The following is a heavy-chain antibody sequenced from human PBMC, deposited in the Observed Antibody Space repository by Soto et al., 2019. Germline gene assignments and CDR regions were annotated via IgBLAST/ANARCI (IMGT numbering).Heavy chain of an antibody. J-gene: IGHJ4*02. Sequence: GGSLRLSCAASGFTFSSYAMHWVRQAPGKGLEWVAVISYDGSNKYYADSVKGRFTISRDNSKNTLYLQMNSLRAEDTAVYYCARDRRWLQLRGYFDYWGQGTLVTVSS. D-gene: IGHD5-12*01. CDR2: ISYDGSNK. CDR3: ARDRRWLQLRGYFDY. CDR1: GFTFSSYA. V-gene: IGHV3-30-3*01.